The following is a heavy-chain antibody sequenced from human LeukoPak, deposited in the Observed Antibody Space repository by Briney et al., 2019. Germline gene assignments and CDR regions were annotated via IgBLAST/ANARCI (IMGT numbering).Heavy chain of an antibody. CDR3: AGGYCSSTSCYHAFDI. V-gene: IGHV4-30-2*01. D-gene: IGHD2-2*01. CDR1: GGSISSGGYD. CDR2: IYHSGST. Sequence: SQTLSLTCTVSGGSISSGGYDWSWIRQPPGKGLEWIGYIYHSGSTYYNPSLKSRVTISVDRSKNQFSLKLSSVTAADTAVYYCAGGYCSSTSCYHAFDIWGQGTMVTVSS. J-gene: IGHJ3*02.